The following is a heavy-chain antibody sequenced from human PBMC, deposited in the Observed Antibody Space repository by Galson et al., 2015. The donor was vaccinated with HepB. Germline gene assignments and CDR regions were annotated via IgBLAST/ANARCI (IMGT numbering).Heavy chain of an antibody. CDR2: SSRRSDYE. CDR1: GFAFSDYY. D-gene: IGHD3-10*01. J-gene: IGHJ5*01. CDR3: ARSSGYGAGPFDS. Sequence: SLRLSCAASGFAFSDYYMTWIRQAPGEGLEWISYSSRRSDYENYADSVKGRFTISRDNAKSSLYLQVTTLRADDTAVYYCARSSGYGAGPFDSWGQGTLVIVSS. V-gene: IGHV3-11*03.